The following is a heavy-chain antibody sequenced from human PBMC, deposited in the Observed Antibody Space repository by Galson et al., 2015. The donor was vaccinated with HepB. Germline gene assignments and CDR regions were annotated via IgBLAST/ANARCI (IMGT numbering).Heavy chain of an antibody. CDR3: TRDVRGIAAGGPLQN. V-gene: IGHV3-30*04. J-gene: IGHJ1*01. CDR1: GFAFSHYA. CDR2: ISYDGSYK. D-gene: IGHD6-13*01. Sequence: SLRLSCAASGFAFSHYAMHWVRQAPGKGLEWVAGISYDGSYKYYADSVKGRLTISRDNSKSTLYLQMNSLRLEDTAVYYCTRDVRGIAAGGPLQNWGQGTLVTVSS.